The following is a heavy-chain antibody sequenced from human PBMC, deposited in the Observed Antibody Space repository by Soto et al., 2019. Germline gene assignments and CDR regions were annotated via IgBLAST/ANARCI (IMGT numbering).Heavy chain of an antibody. V-gene: IGHV3-30*18. CDR1: GFTFSSSG. D-gene: IGHD3-16*02. Sequence: LRRSCSASGFTFSSSGSPWVRQAPCKGLEWVAVISYDGSNKYYADSVKGRFTISRDNSKNTLYLQMNSLRAEDTAVEDGAKALYGGVIVIFAFDSLGQGTMGTGSS. J-gene: IGHJ3*02. CDR2: ISYDGSNK. CDR3: AKALYGGVIVIFAFDS.